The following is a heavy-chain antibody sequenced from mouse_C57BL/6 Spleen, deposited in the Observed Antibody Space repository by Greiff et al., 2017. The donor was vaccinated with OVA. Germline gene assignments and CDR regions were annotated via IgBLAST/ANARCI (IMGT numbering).Heavy chain of an antibody. CDR3: ASQGYYGMDY. CDR1: GYTFTSYW. V-gene: IGHV1-64*01. CDR2: IHPNSGST. D-gene: IGHD1-1*01. J-gene: IGHJ4*01. Sequence: QVQLQQPGAELVKPGASVKLSCKASGYTFTSYWMHWVKQRPGQGLEWIGMIHPNSGSTNYNEKFKSKATLTVDKSSSTAYMQLSSLTSEDAADYDCASQGYYGMDYWGQGTSVTVSS.